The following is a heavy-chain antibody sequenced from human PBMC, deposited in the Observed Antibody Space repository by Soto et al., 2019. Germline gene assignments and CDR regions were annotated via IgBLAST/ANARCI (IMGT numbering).Heavy chain of an antibody. CDR2: IDTDGGGT. CDR3: ATVVDL. Sequence: EVQLVESGGGLVQPGGSLRVSCAASGFTLRSHRIHWVRQAPGKGLEWVSRIDTDGGGTSYADSGKGRLTISTDNAKNAVYLKMMGLRAEDTAVYYCATVVDLWGQGTVVTVSS. V-gene: IGHV3-74*01. D-gene: IGHD2-15*01. J-gene: IGHJ5*02. CDR1: GFTLRSHR.